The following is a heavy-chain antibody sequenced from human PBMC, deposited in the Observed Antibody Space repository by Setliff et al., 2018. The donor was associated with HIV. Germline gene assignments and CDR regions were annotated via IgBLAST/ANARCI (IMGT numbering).Heavy chain of an antibody. Sequence: SETLSLTCTVSGGSVGSGSYYWSWIRQPPGKGLEWLGYIHYSGSTTYNPSLRSRVTISIDTSKNQFSLNLRSVTAADTAVYSGARDPPGYGDSKDYWGQGRLVTVSS. CDR1: GGSVGSGSYY. CDR2: IHYSGST. D-gene: IGHD4-17*01. CDR3: ARDPPGYGDSKDY. J-gene: IGHJ4*02. V-gene: IGHV4-61*01.